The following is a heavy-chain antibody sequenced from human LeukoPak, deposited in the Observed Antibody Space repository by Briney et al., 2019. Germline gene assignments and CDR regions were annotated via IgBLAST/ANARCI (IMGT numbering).Heavy chain of an antibody. Sequence: KSGGSLRLSCVVSGFNFGDYGMHWVRQPPGMGLEWVSSINYNGGSTDYADSVKGRFTISRDNAKNSLYLQLDSLRPEDTALYYCAKHMVATNTYPFYGLDVWGQGTTVTVSS. CDR3: AKHMVATNTYPFYGLDV. V-gene: IGHV3-9*01. D-gene: IGHD1-26*01. CDR1: GFNFGDYG. CDR2: INYNGGST. J-gene: IGHJ6*02.